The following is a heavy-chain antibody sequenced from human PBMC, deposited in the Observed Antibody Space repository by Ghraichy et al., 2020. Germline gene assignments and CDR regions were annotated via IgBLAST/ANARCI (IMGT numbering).Heavy chain of an antibody. CDR1: GFTFTDYR. CDR3: ARDWDVAEAPAADDLYGMDV. D-gene: IGHD2-2*01. J-gene: IGHJ6*02. Sequence: GGSLRLSCVASGFTFTDYRMHWVRQAPGNGLVWVSRINSHGTTTIYADAVKGRFTVARDNAKNTLYLEMKSLGVEDTAVYYCARDWDVAEAPAADDLYGMDVWVQGPSVTVSS. V-gene: IGHV3-74*01. CDR2: INSHGTTT.